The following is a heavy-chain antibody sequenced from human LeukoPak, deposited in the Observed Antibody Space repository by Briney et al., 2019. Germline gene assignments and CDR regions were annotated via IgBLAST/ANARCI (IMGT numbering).Heavy chain of an antibody. CDR2: IWYDGSNK. CDR3: AKESIAARPEKSPFDY. Sequence: GRSLRLSCAASGFTFSSYGMHWVRQAPGKGLEWVAVIWYDGSNKYYADSVKGRFTISRDNSKNTLYLQMNSLRAEDTAVYYCAKESIAARPEKSPFDYWGQGTLVTASS. J-gene: IGHJ4*02. CDR1: GFTFSSYG. D-gene: IGHD6-6*01. V-gene: IGHV3-33*06.